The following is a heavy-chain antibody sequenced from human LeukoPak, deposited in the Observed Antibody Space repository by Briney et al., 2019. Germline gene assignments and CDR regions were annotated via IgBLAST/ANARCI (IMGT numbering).Heavy chain of an antibody. J-gene: IGHJ3*02. V-gene: IGHV3-23*01. CDR3: AKDIGTMIVVVITSAFDI. Sequence: GGSLRLSCAASGFTFSSYAMSWVRQAPGKGLEWVSAISGSGGSTYYADSVKGRFTISRDNSKNTLYLQMNSLRAEDTAVYYCAKDIGTMIVVVITSAFDIWGQGTMVTVSS. CDR2: ISGSGGST. D-gene: IGHD3-22*01. CDR1: GFTFSSYA.